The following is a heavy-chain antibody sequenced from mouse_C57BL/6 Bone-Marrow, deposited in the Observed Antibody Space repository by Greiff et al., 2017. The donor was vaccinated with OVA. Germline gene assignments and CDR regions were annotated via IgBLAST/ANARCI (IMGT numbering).Heavy chain of an antibody. Sequence: QVQLQQPGAELVMPGASVKLSCKASGYTFTSYWMHWVKQRPGQGLEWIGEIDPSDSYTNYNQKFKGKSTLTVDKSSSTAYMQLSSLTSEDSAVYYCAKANWEGVDFDYWGQGTTLTVSS. V-gene: IGHV1-69*01. CDR2: IDPSDSYT. CDR1: GYTFTSYW. J-gene: IGHJ2*01. D-gene: IGHD4-1*01. CDR3: AKANWEGVDFDY.